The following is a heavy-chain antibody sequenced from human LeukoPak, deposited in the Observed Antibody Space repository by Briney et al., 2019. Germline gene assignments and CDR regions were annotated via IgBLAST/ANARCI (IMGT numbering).Heavy chain of an antibody. CDR2: IIPIFGTA. CDR1: GGTFSSYA. J-gene: IGHJ4*02. Sequence: GASVKVSCKASGGTFSSYAISWVRQAPGQGLEWMGGIIPIFGTANYAQKFQGRVTITADKSTSTVYMELSSLRSEDTAVYYCARGGRYDFWSGYGNFDYWGQGTLVTVSS. CDR3: ARGGRYDFWSGYGNFDY. V-gene: IGHV1-69*06. D-gene: IGHD3-3*01.